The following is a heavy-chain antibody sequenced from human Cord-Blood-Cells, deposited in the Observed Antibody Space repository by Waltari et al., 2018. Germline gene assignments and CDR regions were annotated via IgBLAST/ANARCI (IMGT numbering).Heavy chain of an antibody. CDR3: ARARGRDFDY. Sequence: QVQLQQWGAGLLKPSETLSLTCAVYGGSFSGYYWSWIRQPPGKGLEWIGEIKHSGSTNSNPSLKSRVTISVDTSKNQFSLKLSSVTAADTAVYYGARARGRDFDYWGQGTLVTVSS. CDR2: IKHSGST. V-gene: IGHV4-34*01. CDR1: GGSFSGYY. J-gene: IGHJ4*02. D-gene: IGHD2-15*01.